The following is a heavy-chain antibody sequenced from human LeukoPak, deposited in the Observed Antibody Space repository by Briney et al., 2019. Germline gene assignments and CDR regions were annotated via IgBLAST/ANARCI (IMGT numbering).Heavy chain of an antibody. D-gene: IGHD3-16*02. J-gene: IGHJ4*02. V-gene: IGHV4-34*01. CDR1: GGSFSGYY. CDR3: ARARRSNYDYVWGSYRSNYFDY. CDR2: INHSGST. Sequence: PSETLSLTCAVYGGSFSGYYWSWIRQPPGKGLEWIGEINHSGSTNYNPSLKSRVTISVDTSKNQFSLKLSSVTAADTAVYYCARARRSNYDYVWGSYRSNYFDYWGQGTLVTVSS.